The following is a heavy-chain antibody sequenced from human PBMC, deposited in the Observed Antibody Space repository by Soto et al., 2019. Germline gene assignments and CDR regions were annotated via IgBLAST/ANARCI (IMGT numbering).Heavy chain of an antibody. CDR2: IYYTEGT. Sequence: SETLSLTCTVSGASITSNSYWAWMRQPPGKGLEWIGSIYYTEGTSSNPSLWSRVTMSVDTSNNQFSLRLSSVTAADTAVYYCARHERSRGYLYSDYDSGSEWGQGTRVTVSS. CDR1: GASITSNSY. J-gene: IGHJ4*02. V-gene: IGHV4-39*01. CDR3: ARHERSRGYLYSDYDSGSE. D-gene: IGHD5-12*01.